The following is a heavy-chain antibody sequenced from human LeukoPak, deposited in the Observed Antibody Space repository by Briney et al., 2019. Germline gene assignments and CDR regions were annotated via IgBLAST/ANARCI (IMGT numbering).Heavy chain of an antibody. CDR3: ARDPYYYGSGSNWFDP. V-gene: IGHV4-61*02. J-gene: IGHJ5*02. D-gene: IGHD3-10*01. Sequence: PSETLSLTCTVSGGTVNSGSYYWSWIRQPAGKGLEWIGRIYTSGTTNYNPSLKSRVTMSVDTSKNQFSLKLSSVTAADTAVYYCARDPYYYGSGSNWFDPWGQGTLVTVSS. CDR2: IYTSGTT. CDR1: GGTVNSGSYY.